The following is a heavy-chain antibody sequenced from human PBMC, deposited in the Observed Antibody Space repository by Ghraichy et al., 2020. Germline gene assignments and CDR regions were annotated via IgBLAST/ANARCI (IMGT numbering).Heavy chain of an antibody. D-gene: IGHD6-25*01. Sequence: GGSLRLSCAASGFTFSSYGMHWVRQAPGKGLEWVAVISYDGSNKYYADSVKGRFTISRDNSKNTLYLQMNSLRAEDTAVYYCAKDGGGQRGFDYWGQGTLVTVSS. J-gene: IGHJ4*02. CDR2: ISYDGSNK. CDR3: AKDGGGQRGFDY. V-gene: IGHV3-30*18. CDR1: GFTFSSYG.